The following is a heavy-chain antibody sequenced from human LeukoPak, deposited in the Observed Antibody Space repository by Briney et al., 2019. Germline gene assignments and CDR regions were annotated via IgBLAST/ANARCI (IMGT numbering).Heavy chain of an antibody. CDR1: GGSISSYY. J-gene: IGHJ3*02. V-gene: IGHV4-59*08. CDR2: IYYSGST. CDR3: ARPYDFWSGLYAFDI. D-gene: IGHD3-3*01. Sequence: SETLSLTCTVSGGSISSYYWSWIRQPPGQGLEWIGYIYYSGSTNYNPSLKSRVTISVDTSKNQFSLKLSSVTAADTAVYYCARPYDFWSGLYAFDIWGQGTMVTVSS.